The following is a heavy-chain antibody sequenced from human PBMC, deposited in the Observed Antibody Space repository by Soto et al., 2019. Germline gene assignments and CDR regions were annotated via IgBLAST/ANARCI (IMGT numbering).Heavy chain of an antibody. V-gene: IGHV5-51*01. J-gene: IGHJ6*02. CDR1: GYSFASYW. CDR2: IYPGDSDI. CDR3: ARPLDDYVGRYYGMDV. Sequence: GESLKISCKGSGYSFASYWVAWVRQMPGKGLEWMGIIYPGDSDIRYSPSFEGQVSISADKSINTAYLQWSSLKAPDTAIYYCARPLDDYVGRYYGMDVWGQGTTVTVSS. D-gene: IGHD4-17*01.